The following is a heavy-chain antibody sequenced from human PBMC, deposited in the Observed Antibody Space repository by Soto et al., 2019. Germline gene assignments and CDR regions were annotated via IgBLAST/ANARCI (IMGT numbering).Heavy chain of an antibody. V-gene: IGHV3-23*01. CDR2: ISGSGGST. Sequence: EVQLLESGGGLVQPGGSLRLSCAASGFTFSSYAMSWVRQAPGKGLEWVSAISGSGGSTYYADSVKGRFTISRDNSKNTLYLQMNSLRAEDTAVYYCEKDGREKLAAAGTWWFYPWCQGHLVTVSS. CDR3: EKDGREKLAAAGTWWFYP. CDR1: GFTFSSYA. D-gene: IGHD6-13*01. J-gene: IGHJ5*02.